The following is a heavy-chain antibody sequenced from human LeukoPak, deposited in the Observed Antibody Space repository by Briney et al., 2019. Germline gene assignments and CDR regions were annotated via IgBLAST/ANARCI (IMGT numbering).Heavy chain of an antibody. D-gene: IGHD6-19*01. CDR3: ARGVSGWHQFDY. Sequence: SETLSLTCTVSGGSISSYYWSWIRQPPGKGLEWIGYIYDSGSTNYNPSLKSRVTISVDTPKNQFSLNLSSVTAADTAVYYCARGVSGWHQFDYWGQGTLVTVSS. CDR2: IYDSGST. V-gene: IGHV4-59*01. J-gene: IGHJ4*02. CDR1: GGSISSYY.